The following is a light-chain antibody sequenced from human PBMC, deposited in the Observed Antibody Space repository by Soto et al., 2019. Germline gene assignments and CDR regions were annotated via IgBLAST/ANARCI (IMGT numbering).Light chain of an antibody. J-gene: IGKJ4*01. Sequence: DIQMTQSPSSLSAFVGEIVTVTCRASQDVTNYLAWYQQKPGKAPKIIIYDASTLQSGVPSRFSGSGSGTHLTLTISSLQAEDVATYYCQKYNSAPLTFGGGTKVDIK. CDR1: QDVTNY. CDR3: QKYNSAPLT. CDR2: DAS. V-gene: IGKV1-27*01.